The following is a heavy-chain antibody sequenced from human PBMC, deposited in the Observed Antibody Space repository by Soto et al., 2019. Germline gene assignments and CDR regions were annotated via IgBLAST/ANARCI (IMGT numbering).Heavy chain of an antibody. CDR2: SRSNARSYTT. CDR3: ARATIAVPATPYPYHNMDV. CDR1: GFIFSDYF. V-gene: IGHV3-72*01. Sequence: GGSLRLSCAASGFIFSDYFMDWVRQAPGKGLEWVGRSRSNARSYTTEYAASVKGRFTISRDYSTNSLYLQMNSLRPEDTAVYYCARATIAVPATPYPYHNMDVWGQGTTVTVSS. D-gene: IGHD6-19*01. J-gene: IGHJ6*02.